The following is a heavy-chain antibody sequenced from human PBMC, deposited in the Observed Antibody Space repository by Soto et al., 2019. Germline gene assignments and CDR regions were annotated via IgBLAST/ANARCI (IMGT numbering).Heavy chain of an antibody. V-gene: IGHV3-48*01. Sequence: GGALRLSCAASGFTFSSYSMNWVRQAPGKGLGGGSYISSSSSTIYYADSVKGRFTISRDNAKNSLYLQMNSLRAEDTAVYYCARDSSNYDILTGYSENWFDPWGQGTLVTVSS. CDR2: ISSSSSTI. CDR3: ARDSSNYDILTGYSENWFDP. CDR1: GFTFSSYS. D-gene: IGHD3-9*01. J-gene: IGHJ5*02.